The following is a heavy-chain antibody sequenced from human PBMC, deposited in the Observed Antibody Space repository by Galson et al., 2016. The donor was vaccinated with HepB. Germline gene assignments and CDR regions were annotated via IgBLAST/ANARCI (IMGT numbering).Heavy chain of an antibody. D-gene: IGHD1/OR15-1a*01. J-gene: IGHJ4*02. V-gene: IGHV4-4*02. CDR3: ASNNIWRFDR. CDR1: GDSVNSNNW. CDR2: IFHSGST. Sequence: ETLSLTCAVSGDSVNSNNWWNWVRQPPGKGLEWIGEIFHSGSTNYNPSLKSRVTISLDESKNQFSLRLNSVTAADTAVYYCASNNIWRFDRWGQGTLVTVSS.